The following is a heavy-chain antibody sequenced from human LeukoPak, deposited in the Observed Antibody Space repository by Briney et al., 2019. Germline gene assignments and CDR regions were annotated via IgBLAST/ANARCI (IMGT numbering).Heavy chain of an antibody. J-gene: IGHJ4*02. Sequence: GGSLRLSCAASGFTLSNYWLTWVRQAPGQGLEWVANIKQDGSEKHYVDSVKGRFTISRDSAKNSLYLQMNSLRAEDTAVYYCARDRQIAYWGQGTLVTVSS. CDR3: ARDRQIAY. CDR1: GFTLSNYW. CDR2: IKQDGSEK. V-gene: IGHV3-7*01.